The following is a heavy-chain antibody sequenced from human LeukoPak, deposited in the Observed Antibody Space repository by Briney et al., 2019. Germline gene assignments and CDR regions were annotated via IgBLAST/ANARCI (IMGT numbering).Heavy chain of an antibody. CDR2: IYYTGTT. V-gene: IGHV4-59*08. CDR3: ATSVGTTGTT. D-gene: IGHD1-1*01. Sequence: SETLSLTCTVSAGSISSYYWNWLRQSPGKGLEWIGYIYYTGTTKYNPSLTSRVTISIDTSKNQFSLKLSSVTTADTAVYYCATSVGTTGTTWGQGTLVIVSS. CDR1: AGSISSYY. J-gene: IGHJ4*02.